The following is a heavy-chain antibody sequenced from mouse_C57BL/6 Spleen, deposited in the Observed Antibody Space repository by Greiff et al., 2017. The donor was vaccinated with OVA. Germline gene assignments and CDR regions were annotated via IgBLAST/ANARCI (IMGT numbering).Heavy chain of an antibody. CDR1: GYTFTSYW. Sequence: LQESGAELVKPGASVKMSCKASGYTFTSYWITWVKQRPGQGLEWIGDIYPGSGSTNYNEKFKSKATLTVDTSSSTAYMQLSSLTSEDSAVYYCARVTTVVATDYFDYWGQGTTLTVSS. CDR3: ARVTTVVATDYFDY. D-gene: IGHD1-1*01. CDR2: IYPGSGST. V-gene: IGHV1-55*01. J-gene: IGHJ2*01.